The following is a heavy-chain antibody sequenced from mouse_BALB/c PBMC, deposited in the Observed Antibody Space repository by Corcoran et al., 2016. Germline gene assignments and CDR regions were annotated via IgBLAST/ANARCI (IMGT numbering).Heavy chain of an antibody. D-gene: IGHD2-10*02. J-gene: IGHJ3*01. CDR2: IDPGNGNT. CDR1: GFNIKYHY. Sequence: EVQLQQSGAELVRPGALVKLSCTAYGFNIKYHYMHWVKQRPEQGLEWIGWIDPGNGNTIYDPKFQGKASIPADTSSNTAYPQFSSLTSEDTAVYYCARGYGNSAWFAYGGQGTLVTVSA. CDR3: ARGYGNSAWFAY. V-gene: IGHV14-1*02.